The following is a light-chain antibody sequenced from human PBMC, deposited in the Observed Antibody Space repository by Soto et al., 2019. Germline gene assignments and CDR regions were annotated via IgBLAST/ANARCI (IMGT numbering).Light chain of an antibody. CDR2: AAS. V-gene: IGKV1-39*01. CDR1: QSITSY. Sequence: DIQMPQSPSSLSASVGDRVTITCRASQSITSYLDWYQQRPGKAPKLLIYAASSLQSGVPSRFSGSGSGTDFTLTIRSLQPEDFATYYCQPSYSTPKTFGQGTKV. CDR3: QPSYSTPKT. J-gene: IGKJ1*01.